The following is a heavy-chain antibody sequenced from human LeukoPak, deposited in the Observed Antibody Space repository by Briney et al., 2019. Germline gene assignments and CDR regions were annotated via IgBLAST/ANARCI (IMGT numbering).Heavy chain of an antibody. CDR2: SRHKANSHTT. V-gene: IGHV3-72*01. J-gene: IGHJ4*02. CDR1: GFTFSSYW. Sequence: GGSLRLSCAASGFTFSSYWMSWVRQAPEKGLEWVGRSRHKANSHTTEYAASVKGRFTISRDDSKTSLYLQMNSLKTEDTAVYYCARGLSGTWPWYFDDWGQGTLVTVSS. D-gene: IGHD1-26*01. CDR3: ARGLSGTWPWYFDD.